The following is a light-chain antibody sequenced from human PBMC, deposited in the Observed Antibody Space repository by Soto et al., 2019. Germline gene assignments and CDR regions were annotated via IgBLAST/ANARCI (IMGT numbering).Light chain of an antibody. CDR1: QSLLHSNGYNY. Sequence: DIVMTQSPLSLPVTPGEPASISCRSSQSLLHSNGYNYLDWYLQKPGQSPQLLIYLGSNRASGVTDRFSGSGSGTDSTLKISRVEAEDVGVYYYMQALQTPSTFGQGTKLESK. CDR3: MQALQTPST. J-gene: IGKJ2*01. CDR2: LGS. V-gene: IGKV2-28*01.